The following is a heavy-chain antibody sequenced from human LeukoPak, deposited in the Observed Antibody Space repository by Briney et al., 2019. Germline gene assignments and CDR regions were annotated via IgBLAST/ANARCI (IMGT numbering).Heavy chain of an antibody. CDR1: GFTFSSYA. CDR2: ISSSSSTI. CDR3: ARDRWYRFDY. D-gene: IGHD3-16*02. J-gene: IGHJ4*02. Sequence: GGSLRLSCAASGFTFSSYAMHWVRQAPGKGLEWVSYISSSSSTIYYADSVKGRFTISRDNAKNSLYLQMNSLRAEDTAVYYCARDRWYRFDYWGQGTLVTVSS. V-gene: IGHV3-48*01.